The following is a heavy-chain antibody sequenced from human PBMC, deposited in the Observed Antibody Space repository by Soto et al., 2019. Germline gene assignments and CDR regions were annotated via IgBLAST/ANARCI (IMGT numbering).Heavy chain of an antibody. CDR2: IGTAGDT. J-gene: IGHJ6*02. D-gene: IGHD4-4*01. V-gene: IGHV3-13*01. CDR1: GFTFSSYD. CDR3: ARAYRDPDGYYYYGMDV. Sequence: PVGSLRLSCAASGFTFSSYDMHWVRQATGKGLEWVSAIGTAGDTYYPGSVKGRFTISRENAKNSLYLQMNSLRAGDTAVYYCARAYRDPDGYYYYGMDVWGQGTTVTVSS.